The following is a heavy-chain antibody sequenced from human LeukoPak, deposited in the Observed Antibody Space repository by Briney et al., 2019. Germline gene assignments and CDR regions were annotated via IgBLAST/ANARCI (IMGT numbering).Heavy chain of an antibody. CDR1: GFTFSSYT. Sequence: GGSLRLSCAASGFTFSSYTMNWVRQAPGEGLEWVSSISGSSRYIYYADSVKGRFTISRDYSLFLQMNSLRAEDTAVYYCARELVDTSGHYYLDYWGQGTLVTVSS. CDR2: ISGSSRYI. CDR3: ARELVDTSGHYYLDY. D-gene: IGHD3-22*01. J-gene: IGHJ4*02. V-gene: IGHV3-21*01.